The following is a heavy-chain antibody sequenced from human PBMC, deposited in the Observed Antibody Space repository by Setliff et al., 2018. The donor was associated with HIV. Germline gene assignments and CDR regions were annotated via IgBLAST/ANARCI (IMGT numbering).Heavy chain of an antibody. CDR1: GYTFTAYG. V-gene: IGHV1-18*04. J-gene: IGHJ3*02. CDR2: MSAYSGDT. D-gene: IGHD3-22*01. CDR3: VRGYYYDKTGYGTFDI. Sequence: ASVKVSCKSSGYTFTAYGITWVRQAPGQGLEWMGWMSAYSGDTKYAQKIQGRVNMTRDTSTDTAYVELRSLRFDDTALYYCVRGYYYDKTGYGTFDIWGQGTVVTVSS.